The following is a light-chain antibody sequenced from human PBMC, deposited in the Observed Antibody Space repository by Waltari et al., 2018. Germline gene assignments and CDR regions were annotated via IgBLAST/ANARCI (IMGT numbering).Light chain of an antibody. V-gene: IGKV4-1*01. CDR1: QSVLYSSNNENY. Sequence: DIVMTQSPDSLAVSLGERATINCKSSQSVLYSSNNENYLGCYQQKPGQPPKLLIYWASTRESGVPDRFSGSGSGTDFTLTISSLQAEDVAVYYCQQYYSTPCTFGQGTKLEIK. CDR3: QQYYSTPCT. CDR2: WAS. J-gene: IGKJ2*01.